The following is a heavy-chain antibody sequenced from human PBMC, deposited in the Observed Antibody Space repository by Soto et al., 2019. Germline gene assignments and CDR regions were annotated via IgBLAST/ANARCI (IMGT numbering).Heavy chain of an antibody. V-gene: IGHV4-59*01. CDR2: IFYSGSA. Sequence: PSPTLSLTCPVSGASISSYYWSWLRQPPGRGLEWIGYIFYSGSAKYNPSLRSRATISVDTSKTHFSLNLTSVTAADTAIYYCARDKGRYDSGMDVWVQGTTVT. D-gene: IGHD3-9*01. CDR3: ARDKGRYDSGMDV. CDR1: GASISSYY. J-gene: IGHJ6*02.